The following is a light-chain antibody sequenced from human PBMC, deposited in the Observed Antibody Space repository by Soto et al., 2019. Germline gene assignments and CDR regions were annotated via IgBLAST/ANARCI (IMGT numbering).Light chain of an antibody. V-gene: IGKV1-5*03. Sequence: DIQMTQSPSTLSASVGERVTITCRASQSISSWLAWYQQKPGKAPKLLIYKASSLESGVPSRFSGSGSGTEFTLTISSLQPDDFATYYCQQYNSYLTFGQGTRLEIK. J-gene: IGKJ5*01. CDR2: KAS. CDR1: QSISSW. CDR3: QQYNSYLT.